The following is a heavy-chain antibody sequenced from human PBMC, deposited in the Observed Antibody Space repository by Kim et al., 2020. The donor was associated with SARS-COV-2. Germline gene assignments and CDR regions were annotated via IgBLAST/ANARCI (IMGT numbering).Heavy chain of an antibody. CDR3: ARGVGTSGGSWKYYYYYGMDV. V-gene: IGHV4-34*01. Sequence: SETLSLTCAVYGGSFSGYYWSWIRQPPGKGLEWIGEINHSGSTNYNPSLKSRVTISVDTSKNQFSLKLSSVTAADTAVYYCARGVGTSGGSWKYYYYYGMDVWGQGTTVTVSS. J-gene: IGHJ6*02. D-gene: IGHD2-15*01. CDR1: GGSFSGYY. CDR2: INHSGST.